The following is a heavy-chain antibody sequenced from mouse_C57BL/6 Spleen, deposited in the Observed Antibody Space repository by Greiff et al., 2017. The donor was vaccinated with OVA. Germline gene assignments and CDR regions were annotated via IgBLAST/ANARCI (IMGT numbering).Heavy chain of an antibody. Sequence: EVKLVESGEGLVKPGGSLKLSCAASGFTFSSYAMSWVRQTPEKRLEWVAYISSGGDYIYYADTVKGRVTISRDNARNTLYLQMSSLKSEDTAMYYCTREDYGVLFDYWGQGTTLTVSS. CDR1: GFTFSSYA. J-gene: IGHJ2*01. CDR2: ISSGGDYI. V-gene: IGHV5-9-1*02. CDR3: TREDYGVLFDY. D-gene: IGHD1-2*01.